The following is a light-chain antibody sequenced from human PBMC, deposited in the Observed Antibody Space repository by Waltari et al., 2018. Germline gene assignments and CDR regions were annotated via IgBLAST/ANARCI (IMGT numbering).Light chain of an antibody. Sequence: QSVLTQPPSASGTPGQRVTISCSGSSSNIGSNNVYWYQQFPGMAPKLLVSVTHRRPAGVPDRFSGARSGTSAALDISGLRSEDEADYYCATWDDRLNGPVFGGGTKVTVL. CDR2: VTH. CDR3: ATWDDRLNGPV. CDR1: SSNIGSNN. J-gene: IGLJ3*02. V-gene: IGLV1-47*01.